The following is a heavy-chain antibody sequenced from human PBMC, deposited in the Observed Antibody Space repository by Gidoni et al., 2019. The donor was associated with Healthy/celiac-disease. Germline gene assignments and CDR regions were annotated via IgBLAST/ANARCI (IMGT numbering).Heavy chain of an antibody. V-gene: IGHV5-10-1*03. J-gene: IGHJ5*02. Sequence: DVQLLQSGAEAKKPGESLRLSCKGSGYSFTSYWISWVRQMPGKGLEWLGRIDPSHSYTNYRPSFQGHVTISADKSISTAYLQWSSLKASDTAMYYCARSMGVAGDGDWFDPWGQGTLVTVSS. CDR3: ARSMGVAGDGDWFDP. CDR1: GYSFTSYW. CDR2: IDPSHSYT. D-gene: IGHD7-27*01.